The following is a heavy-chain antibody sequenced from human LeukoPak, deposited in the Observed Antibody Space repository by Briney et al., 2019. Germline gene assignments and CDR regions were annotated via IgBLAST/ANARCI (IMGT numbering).Heavy chain of an antibody. D-gene: IGHD6-19*01. J-gene: IGHJ4*02. V-gene: IGHV3-53*01. CDR2: IYSGGST. Sequence: PGGSLRLSCAASGFSVSSNYMSWVRQAPGKGLEWVSVIYSGGSTYYGDSVKGRFTISRDNSKNTLYLQMNSLRAEDTAVYYCARGIAVAGRFDYWGQGTLVTVSS. CDR1: GFSVSSNY. CDR3: ARGIAVAGRFDY.